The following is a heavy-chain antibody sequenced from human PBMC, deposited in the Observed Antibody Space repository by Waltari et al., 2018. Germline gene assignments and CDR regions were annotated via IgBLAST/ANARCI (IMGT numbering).Heavy chain of an antibody. CDR2: IYTSGST. CDR1: GGSISSYS. Sequence: QVQLQESGPGLVKPSETLSLTCTVSGGSISSYSWSWIRQPPGKGLEWIGYIYTSGSTNYNPSLKSRVTISVDTSKNQFSLKLSSVTAADTAVYYCARDVDATLDYWGQGTLVTVSS. J-gene: IGHJ4*02. CDR3: ARDVDATLDY. V-gene: IGHV4-4*09.